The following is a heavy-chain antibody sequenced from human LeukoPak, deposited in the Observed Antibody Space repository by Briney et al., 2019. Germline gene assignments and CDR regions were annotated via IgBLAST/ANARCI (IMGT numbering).Heavy chain of an antibody. V-gene: IGHV3-7*04. J-gene: IGHJ4*02. D-gene: IGHD5-18*01. CDR2: INQDGSEK. CDR1: GFTFSSYW. CDR3: ARGSDTAMVPLSY. Sequence: GGSLRLSCAASGFTFSSYWMSWVRQAPGKGLEWVANINQDGSEKYYVDSVKGRFTISSDNAKNSLYLQMNSLRAEDTAVYYCARGSDTAMVPLSYWGQGTLVTVSS.